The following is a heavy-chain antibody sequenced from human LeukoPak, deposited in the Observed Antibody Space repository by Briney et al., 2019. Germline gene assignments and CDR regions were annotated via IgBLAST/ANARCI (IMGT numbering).Heavy chain of an antibody. CDR2: ISNNGGST. CDR1: GFTFSSYA. J-gene: IGHJ4*02. D-gene: IGHD5-18*01. CDR3: VKDTLYNYGTGYFDY. V-gene: IGHV3-64D*09. Sequence: PGGSLRLSCSASGFTFSSYAMHWVRQAPGKGLEYVSAISNNGGSTYYADSVKGRFTISRDNSKNTLYLQVSSLRAEDTAVYYCVKDTLYNYGTGYFDYWGQGTLVTVSS.